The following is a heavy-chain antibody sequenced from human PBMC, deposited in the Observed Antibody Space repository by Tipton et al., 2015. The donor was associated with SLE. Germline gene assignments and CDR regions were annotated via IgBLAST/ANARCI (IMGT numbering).Heavy chain of an antibody. V-gene: IGHV3-23*01. J-gene: IGHJ3*02. D-gene: IGHD6-13*01. Sequence: SLRLSCAASGFTFSSYAMSWVRQAPGKGLEWVSYISSSGTYTNYADSVKGRFTISRDNSKNTLYLQMNSLRAEDTAVYYCARVIAAAGVDAFDIWGQGTMVTVSS. CDR2: ISSSGTYT. CDR1: GFTFSSYA. CDR3: ARVIAAAGVDAFDI.